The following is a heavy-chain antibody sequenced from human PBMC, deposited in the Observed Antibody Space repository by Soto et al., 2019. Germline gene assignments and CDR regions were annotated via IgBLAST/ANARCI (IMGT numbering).Heavy chain of an antibody. V-gene: IGHV3-30*18. CDR2: ISYDGSNK. CDR3: AKDLLSTIVVVPADSRTKHYYYYGMDV. D-gene: IGHD2-2*01. Sequence: PGGSLRLSCAASGFTFSSYGMHWVRQAPGKGLEWVAVISYDGSNKYYADSVKGRFTISRDNSKNTLYLQMNSLRAEDTAVYYCAKDLLSTIVVVPADSRTKHYYYYGMDVWGQGTTVTVSS. J-gene: IGHJ6*02. CDR1: GFTFSSYG.